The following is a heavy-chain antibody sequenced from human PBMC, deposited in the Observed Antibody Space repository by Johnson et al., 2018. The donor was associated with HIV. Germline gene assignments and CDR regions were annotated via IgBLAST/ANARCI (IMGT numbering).Heavy chain of an antibody. V-gene: IGHV3-7*01. CDR1: GFTFSTYW. Sequence: VQLVESGGGLVQPGGSLRLSCAASGFTFSTYWMTWVRQAPGKGLEWVANIKQDGSEKYYVDSVKGRFAISRDNAKNALYRQMTSLRAEDTAVYYCGRDSRALLWFGERGDVSDIWGQGTMVTVSS. CDR3: GRDSRALLWFGERGDVSDI. J-gene: IGHJ3*02. D-gene: IGHD3-10*01. CDR2: IKQDGSEK.